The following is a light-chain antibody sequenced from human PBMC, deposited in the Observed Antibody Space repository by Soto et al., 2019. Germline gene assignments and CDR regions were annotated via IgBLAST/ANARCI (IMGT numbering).Light chain of an antibody. CDR3: SSYTSSSTVV. Sequence: QSALTQPASVSGSPGQSITISCTGTSSDVGGYNYVSWYQQHPGKAPKLMIYDVSNRPSGVSNRFSGSKSGNTASLTISGLQAADEADYYCSSYTSSSTVVFGGGTKLT. CDR2: DVS. J-gene: IGLJ2*01. V-gene: IGLV2-14*01. CDR1: SSDVGGYNY.